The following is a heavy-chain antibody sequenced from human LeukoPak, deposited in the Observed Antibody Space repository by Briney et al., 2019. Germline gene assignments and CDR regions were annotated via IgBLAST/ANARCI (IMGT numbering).Heavy chain of an antibody. Sequence: GASVKVSCKASGGTFSSYAISWVRQAPGQGLEWMGGIIPILGTANYAQKFQGRVTITADKSTSTAYMELSSLRSEDTAVYYCARSGINYYDSSGYYLDYFDYWGQGTLVTVSS. CDR1: GGTFSSYA. J-gene: IGHJ4*02. CDR3: ARSGINYYDSSGYYLDYFDY. CDR2: IIPILGTA. V-gene: IGHV1-69*10. D-gene: IGHD3-22*01.